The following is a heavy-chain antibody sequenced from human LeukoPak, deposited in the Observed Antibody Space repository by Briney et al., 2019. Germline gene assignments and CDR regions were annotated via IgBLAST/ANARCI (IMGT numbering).Heavy chain of an antibody. CDR1: GFTFDDYG. D-gene: IGHD5-18*01. CDR2: INWNGGST. V-gene: IGHV3-20*04. J-gene: IGHJ4*02. CDR3: ANTRGYSYGYIDY. Sequence: PGGSLRLSCAASGFTFDDYGMSWVRQAPGKGLEWVSGINWNGGSTGYADSVKGRFTISRDNSKNTLYLQMNSLRAEDTAVYYCANTRGYSYGYIDYWGQGTLVTVSS.